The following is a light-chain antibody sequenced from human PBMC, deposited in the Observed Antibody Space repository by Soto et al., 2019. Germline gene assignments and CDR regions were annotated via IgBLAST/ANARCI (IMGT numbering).Light chain of an antibody. Sequence: QSVLTQPRSVSGSPGRSVTISCTGTSSDVGAYNYVSWYQQHSGKAPKFMIYDVSKRPSGVPDRFSGSKSGNTASLTISGLQAEDEADYYCCSYAGTYSYVFGTATKVTV. CDR3: CSYAGTYSYV. CDR1: SSDVGAYNY. V-gene: IGLV2-11*01. CDR2: DVS. J-gene: IGLJ1*01.